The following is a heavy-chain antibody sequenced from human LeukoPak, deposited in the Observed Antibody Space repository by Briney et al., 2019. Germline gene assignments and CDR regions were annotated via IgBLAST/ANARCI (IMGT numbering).Heavy chain of an antibody. Sequence: PSETLSLTCTVSGGSISSSSYYWGWIRQPPGKGLEWIGSIYYSGSAYYNPSLKSRVTMAVDTSKNQFSLKLSSVTAADTAVYYCARHVRDVLTGYREYFDYWGQGTLVTVSS. CDR1: GGSISSSSYY. CDR3: ARHVRDVLTGYREYFDY. V-gene: IGHV4-39*01. CDR2: IYYSGSA. J-gene: IGHJ4*02. D-gene: IGHD3-9*01.